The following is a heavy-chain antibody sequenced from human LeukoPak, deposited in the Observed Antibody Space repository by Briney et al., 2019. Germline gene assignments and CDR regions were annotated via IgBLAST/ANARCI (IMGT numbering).Heavy chain of an antibody. CDR3: AKARDGYPEDYFDY. CDR1: GFTFRAYI. Sequence: GGSLRLSGAASGFTFRAYIMHWVRQAPGKGLEWVAVITSDGTNEYYADAVKGRFTISRDNSKNTLYLQMNSLRAEDTAVYYCAKARDGYPEDYFDYWGQGTLVTVSS. V-gene: IGHV3-30-3*01. D-gene: IGHD5-24*01. CDR2: ITSDGTNE. J-gene: IGHJ4*02.